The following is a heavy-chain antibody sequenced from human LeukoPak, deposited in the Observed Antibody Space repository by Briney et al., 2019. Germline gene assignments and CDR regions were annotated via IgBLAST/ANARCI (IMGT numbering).Heavy chain of an antibody. CDR1: RFTFSNYA. Sequence: GGSLRLSCAASRFTFSNYAMSWVRQAPGKGLEWLSAISASAGTTYNADSVKGRFTISRDNAKNSLYLQMNSLRAEDTAVYYCARDLSYCTITSCSYYYYGMDVWGQGTTVTVSS. CDR3: ARDLSYCTITSCSYYYYGMDV. CDR2: ISASAGTT. J-gene: IGHJ6*02. V-gene: IGHV3-23*01. D-gene: IGHD2-2*01.